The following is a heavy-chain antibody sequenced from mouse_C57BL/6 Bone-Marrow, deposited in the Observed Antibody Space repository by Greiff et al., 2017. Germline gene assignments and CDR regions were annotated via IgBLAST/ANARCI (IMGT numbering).Heavy chain of an antibody. CDR2: IDPENGDT. Sequence: VHVKQSGAELVRPGASVKLSCTASGFNIKDDYMHWVKQRPEQGLEWIGWIDPENGDTEYASKFQGKATITADTSSNTAYLQLSSLTSEDTAVYNCTTPHGVYGNTNYAMDYWGQGKSVTVSS. CDR3: TTPHGVYGNTNYAMDY. CDR1: GFNIKDDY. J-gene: IGHJ4*01. V-gene: IGHV14-4*01. D-gene: IGHD2-1*01.